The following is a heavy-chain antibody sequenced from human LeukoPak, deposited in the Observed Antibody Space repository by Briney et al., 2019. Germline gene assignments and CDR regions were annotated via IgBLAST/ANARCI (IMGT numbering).Heavy chain of an antibody. Sequence: PSETLSLTCAVYGGSFSGYYWSWIRQPPGKGLEWIGEINHSGSTNYNPSLKSRVTISVDTSKNQFSLKLSSVTAADMAVYYCASFGVGAWYYFDYWGQGTLVTVSS. V-gene: IGHV4-34*01. CDR2: INHSGST. CDR1: GGSFSGYY. CDR3: ASFGVGAWYYFDY. J-gene: IGHJ4*02. D-gene: IGHD1-26*01.